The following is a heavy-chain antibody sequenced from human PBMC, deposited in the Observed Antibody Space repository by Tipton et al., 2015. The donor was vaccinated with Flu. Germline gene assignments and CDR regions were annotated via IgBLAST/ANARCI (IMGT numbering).Heavy chain of an antibody. V-gene: IGHV4-34*01. D-gene: IGHD6-13*01. CDR3: ARGGRAPLRSGWSNAFDI. J-gene: IGHJ3*02. CDR1: GGSFSGYY. Sequence: TLSLTCAVYGGSFSGYYWSWIRQPPGKGLEWIGEINNSGSTNYNPALKSRVTISVDTSKNQFSLKLSSVTAADTAVYYCARGGRAPLRSGWSNAFDIWGQGPMVTVSS. CDR2: INNSGST.